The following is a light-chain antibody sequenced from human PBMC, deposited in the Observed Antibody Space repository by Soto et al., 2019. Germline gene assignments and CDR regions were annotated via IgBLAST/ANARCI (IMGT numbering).Light chain of an antibody. J-gene: IGKJ1*01. V-gene: IGKV3-11*01. CDR2: DTS. CDR1: QSVSSY. Sequence: EIVLTQSPGTLSLSPGERATLSCRASQSVSSYLAWYQQKPGQAPRLVIYDTSKRATGIPARFSGSGCGTDSTLIISSLEPDDFAVYYCQHRSNWLWTFGQGTKVEIK. CDR3: QHRSNWLWT.